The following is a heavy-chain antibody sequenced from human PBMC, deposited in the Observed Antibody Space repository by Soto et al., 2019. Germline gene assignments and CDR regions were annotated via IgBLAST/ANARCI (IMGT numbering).Heavy chain of an antibody. CDR2: INPNSGGT. J-gene: IGHJ6*02. CDR3: ARDRRDCSGGSCSSFYYGMDG. CDR1: GYIFTVYY. Sequence: ASVKVSRKASGYIFTVYYMHWVRQAPGQGLEWMGWINPNSGGTNYAQKFQGWFTMTRDTSISTAYMELSRLRSDDTAVYYCARDRRDCSGGSCSSFYYGMDGWGQGTTVTVS. V-gene: IGHV1-2*04. D-gene: IGHD2-15*01.